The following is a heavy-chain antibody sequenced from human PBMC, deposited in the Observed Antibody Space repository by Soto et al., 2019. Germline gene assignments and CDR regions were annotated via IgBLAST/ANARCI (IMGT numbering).Heavy chain of an antibody. CDR3: ARAPRELLAEGPLFLYYYYGFDV. CDR1: GGSFTEAY. V-gene: IGHV4-34*12. CDR2: VFHAGNT. D-gene: IGHD1-7*01. Sequence: QVHLQQWGAGLLKPSGTLSLTCAVSGGSFTEAYWTWVRQSPGRGLEWIGEVFHAGNTHYNPSLKRRITLSLVTAKHQFSLRLASVTAADSAVYYCARAPRELLAEGPLFLYYYYGFDVWGQGTTVIVSS. J-gene: IGHJ6*02.